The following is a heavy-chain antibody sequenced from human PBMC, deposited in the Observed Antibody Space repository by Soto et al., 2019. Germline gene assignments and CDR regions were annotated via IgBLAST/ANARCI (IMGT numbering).Heavy chain of an antibody. Sequence: EVQLLECGGGLVQPGGSLRLSCAASGFTFSSYAMNWVRQAPGMGREWVSVISGSGGSTYYTDSVKGLFTIYRDNSKTTLYLQMNSLRAEDTAVYYCARRSSSWYFDCWGQGTLVTVSS. D-gene: IGHD6-13*01. J-gene: IGHJ4*02. CDR3: ARRSSSWYFDC. CDR1: GFTFSSYA. V-gene: IGHV3-23*01. CDR2: ISGSGGST.